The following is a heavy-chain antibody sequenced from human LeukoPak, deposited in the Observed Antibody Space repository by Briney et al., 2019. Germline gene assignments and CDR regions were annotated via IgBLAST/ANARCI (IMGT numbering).Heavy chain of an antibody. CDR1: GFTFSSYG. D-gene: IGHD3-10*01. CDR3: ASFFGSPLRGVIIGDAFDI. Sequence: GGSLRLSCAASGFTFSSYGMHWVRQAPGKGLEWVAVISYDGSNKYYADSVKGRFTISRDNSKNTLYLQMNSLRAEDTAVYYCASFFGSPLRGVIIGDAFDIWGQGTMVTVSS. CDR2: ISYDGSNK. J-gene: IGHJ3*02. V-gene: IGHV3-30*19.